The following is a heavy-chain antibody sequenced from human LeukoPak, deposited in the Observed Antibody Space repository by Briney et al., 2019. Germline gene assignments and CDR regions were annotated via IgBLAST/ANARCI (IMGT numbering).Heavy chain of an antibody. V-gene: IGHV4-59*12. Sequence: SETLSLTCTVSGGSISSYYWSWIRQPPGKGLEWIGYIYYSGSTNYNPSLKSRVTISVDMSKNQFSLKLSSVTAADTAVYYCARGRVLLWFGELLSLNWFDPWGQGTLVTVSS. CDR1: GGSISSYY. J-gene: IGHJ5*02. CDR3: ARGRVLLWFGELLSLNWFDP. D-gene: IGHD3-10*01. CDR2: IYYSGST.